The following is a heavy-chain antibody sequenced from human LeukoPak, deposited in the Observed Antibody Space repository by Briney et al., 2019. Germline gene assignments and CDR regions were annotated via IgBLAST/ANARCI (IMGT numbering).Heavy chain of an antibody. J-gene: IGHJ4*02. CDR2: ISGSGGST. CDR1: GFTFSSYA. V-gene: IGHV3-23*01. CDR3: AKSYNGYESKPDY. D-gene: IGHD5-12*01. Sequence: PGGSLRLSCAASGFTFSSYAMSWVRQAPGKGLEWASAISGSGGSTYYADSVKGRLTISRDNSKSTLYLQMNSLRAEDTAVYYCAKSYNGYESKPDYWGQGTLVTVSS.